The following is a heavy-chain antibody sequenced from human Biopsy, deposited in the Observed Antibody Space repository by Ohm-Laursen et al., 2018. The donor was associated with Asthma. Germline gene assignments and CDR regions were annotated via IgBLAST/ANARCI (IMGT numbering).Heavy chain of an antibody. V-gene: IGHV3-30*03. J-gene: IGHJ3*02. Sequence: SLRLSCTASGFVFSQCGMHWVRQGPGKGLEWVALVSSDGRNKYYEDSVKGRFTISRDNSRNRLYLQINRLTVEDSAVYFCARQSGQDYGDSSGFDIWGQGAEVAVSS. CDR1: GFVFSQCG. CDR3: ARQSGQDYGDSSGFDI. CDR2: VSSDGRNK. D-gene: IGHD3-22*01.